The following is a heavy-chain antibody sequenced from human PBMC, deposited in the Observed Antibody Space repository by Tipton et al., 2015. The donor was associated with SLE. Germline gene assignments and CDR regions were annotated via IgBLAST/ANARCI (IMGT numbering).Heavy chain of an antibody. V-gene: IGHV4-38-2*02. CDR1: GYSISSGYY. CDR2: IYHSGST. J-gene: IGHJ4*02. D-gene: IGHD5-12*01. Sequence: TLSLTCAVSGYSISSGYYWGWIRQPPGKGLEWIGSIYHSGSTYYNPSLKSRVTISVDTSENQFSRKLSSVTAADTAVYYCAREGGYSGYGADYWGQGTLVTVSS. CDR3: AREGGYSGYGADY.